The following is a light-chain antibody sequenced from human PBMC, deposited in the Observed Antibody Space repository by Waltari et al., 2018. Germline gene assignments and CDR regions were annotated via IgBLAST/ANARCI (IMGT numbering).Light chain of an antibody. V-gene: IGKV3-15*01. CDR1: QSVSSN. CDR2: GAS. J-gene: IGKJ3*01. CDR3: QQYNNWLPFT. Sequence: EIVMTQSPATLSVSSGERATLSCRASQSVSSNLAWYQQKPGKAPRLLIYGASTRATGIPARFSGSGSGTEFTLTISSLQSEDFAVYYCQQYNNWLPFTFGPGTKVDIK.